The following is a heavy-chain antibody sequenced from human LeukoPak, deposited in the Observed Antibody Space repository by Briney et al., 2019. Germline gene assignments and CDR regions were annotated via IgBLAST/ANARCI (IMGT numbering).Heavy chain of an antibody. Sequence: GGALRLSCAASGFTFSSYSMNRVRQAPGKGLEWVSSISSSSSYIYYADSVKGRFTISRDNAKNSLYLQMNSLRAEDTAVYYCARSGQLERRRFYGMDVWGQGTTVTVSS. CDR2: ISSSSSYI. CDR3: ARSGQLERRRFYGMDV. V-gene: IGHV3-21*01. D-gene: IGHD1-1*01. CDR1: GFTFSSYS. J-gene: IGHJ6*02.